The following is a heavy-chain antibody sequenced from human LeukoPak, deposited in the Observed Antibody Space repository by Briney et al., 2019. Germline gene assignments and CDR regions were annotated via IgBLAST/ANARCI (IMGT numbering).Heavy chain of an antibody. CDR1: GGSFSGYY. Sequence: SGTLSLTCAVPGGSFSGYYWTWIRQPPGKGLEWIGEINLSGGTKYNPSLKSRVTISAETSNNQFFLKLNSVTGADTAVYYCVRGVSGWYGFDYWGQGTLVTVSS. CDR3: VRGVSGWYGFDY. J-gene: IGHJ4*02. CDR2: INLSGGT. D-gene: IGHD6-19*01. V-gene: IGHV4-34*01.